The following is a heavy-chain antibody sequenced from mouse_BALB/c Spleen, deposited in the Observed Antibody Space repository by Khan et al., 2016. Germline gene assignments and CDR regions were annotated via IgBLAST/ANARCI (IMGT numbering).Heavy chain of an antibody. Sequence: EVQLQESGPSLVKPSQTLSLTCSVTGDSITSGYWNWIRKFPGNKLEYMGYISYSGSTYYNPSLKSRISITRDTSKNQYYLQLNSVTTEDTATYYCASRGDYGNYVAWFAYWGQGTLVTVSA. CDR1: GDSITSGY. D-gene: IGHD2-1*01. CDR3: ASRGDYGNYVAWFAY. CDR2: ISYSGST. V-gene: IGHV3-8*02. J-gene: IGHJ3*01.